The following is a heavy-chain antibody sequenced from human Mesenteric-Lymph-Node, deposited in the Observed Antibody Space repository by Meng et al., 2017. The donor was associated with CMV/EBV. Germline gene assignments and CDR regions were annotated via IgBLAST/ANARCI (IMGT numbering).Heavy chain of an antibody. CDR2: ISSSSYI. J-gene: IGHJ4*02. CDR3: ARDFLVGAFDY. Sequence: LSCAASGFTFSSYSMNWVRQAPGKGLEWVSSISSSSYIYYADSVKGRFTISRDNAKNSLYLQMNSLRAEDTAVYYCARDFLVGAFDYWGQGTLVTVSS. D-gene: IGHD1-26*01. V-gene: IGHV3-21*01. CDR1: GFTFSSYS.